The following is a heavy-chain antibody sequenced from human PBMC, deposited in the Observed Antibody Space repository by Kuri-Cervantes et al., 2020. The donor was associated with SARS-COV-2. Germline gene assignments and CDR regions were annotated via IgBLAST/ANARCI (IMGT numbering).Heavy chain of an antibody. D-gene: IGHD3/OR15-3a*01. J-gene: IGHJ4*02. CDR1: GFTFSRYD. V-gene: IGHV3-49*04. CDR3: SRNFWAGYWPFDY. Sequence: GESLKISCAASGFTFSRYDIHWVRQAPGKGLEWVGFIRSKAYGETTEYAASVKGRFSISRDDSESIAYLQMNSLKTEDTAVYYCSRNFWAGYWPFDYWGQGTLVTVSS. CDR2: IRSKAYGETT.